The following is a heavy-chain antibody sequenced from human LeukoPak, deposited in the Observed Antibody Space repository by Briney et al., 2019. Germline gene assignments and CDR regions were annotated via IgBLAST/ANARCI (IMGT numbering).Heavy chain of an antibody. CDR2: IWYDGSNK. V-gene: IGHV3-33*01. D-gene: IGHD2-2*02. CDR1: GFTFSSYG. J-gene: IGHJ1*01. Sequence: GRSLRLSCAASGFTFSSYGMHWVCQAPGKGLEWVAVIWYDGSNKYHADSVKGRFTISRDNSKNTLYLQMNSLRAEDTAVYYCAREAVVVPAAIGYFQHWGQGTLVTVSS. CDR3: AREAVVVPAAIGYFQH.